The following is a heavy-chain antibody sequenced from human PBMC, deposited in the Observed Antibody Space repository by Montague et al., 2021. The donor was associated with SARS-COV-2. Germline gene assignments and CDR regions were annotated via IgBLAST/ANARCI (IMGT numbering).Heavy chain of an antibody. CDR1: GGSIISHY. Sequence: SETRSLTCTVSGGSIISHYWSWIRQYPGKRLEWIGYIYSTGSSDYNPSLESRVTMSIDMSKNQFSLNLTSVTAADTAVYYCARRGGWPYFDFWSQGTLVTVSS. CDR2: IYSTGSS. CDR3: ARRGGWPYFDF. D-gene: IGHD6-19*01. J-gene: IGHJ4*02. V-gene: IGHV4-59*08.